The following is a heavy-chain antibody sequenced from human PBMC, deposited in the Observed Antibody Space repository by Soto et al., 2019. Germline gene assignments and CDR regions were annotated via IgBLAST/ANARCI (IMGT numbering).Heavy chain of an antibody. D-gene: IGHD2-2*01. CDR1: GFTFNVYG. CDR2: LIPIYDEP. J-gene: IGHJ6*02. Sequence: QVQLVQSGAEVKNPGSSVRVSCKTSGFTFNVYGIHWVRQAPGQGLEWMGGLIPIYDEPNYAQRFQGRVTMTTDTSTKTAYMELRNLRSDDTAHYYCARDLTIVPATHPRLENYGMDVWGQGTTVIVSS. CDR3: ARDLTIVPATHPRLENYGMDV. V-gene: IGHV1-69*06.